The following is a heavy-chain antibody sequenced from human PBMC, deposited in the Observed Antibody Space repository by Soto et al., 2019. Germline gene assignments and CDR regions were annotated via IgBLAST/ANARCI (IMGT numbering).Heavy chain of an antibody. V-gene: IGHV4-31*03. D-gene: IGHD3-22*01. J-gene: IGHJ6*02. Sequence: LSLTCTVSGGSISSGGYYWSWIRQHPGKGLEWIGYIYYSGSTYYNPSLKSRVTISVDTSKNKFSLKLSSVTAADTAVYYCARGGSGFFLLHLLYGMDVWGQGTTVTVSS. CDR3: ARGGSGFFLLHLLYGMDV. CDR1: GGSISSGGYY. CDR2: IYYSGST.